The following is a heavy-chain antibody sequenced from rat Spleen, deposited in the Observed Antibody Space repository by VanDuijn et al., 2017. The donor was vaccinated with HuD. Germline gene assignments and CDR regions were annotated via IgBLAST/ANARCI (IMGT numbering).Heavy chain of an antibody. D-gene: IGHD1-12*02. Sequence: EVQLQESGPGLVKPSQSLSLTCSVTGYSITSSYKWNWIRKFPGHKLERMGYIDNAGSTNYNPSLKSRISITRDTSKNQFFLQVNSVTTEDTATYYCTACYDGTHYYFDSWGQGVMVTVSS. J-gene: IGHJ2*01. V-gene: IGHV3-3*01. CDR2: IDNAGST. CDR1: GYSITSSYK. CDR3: TACYDGTHYYFDS.